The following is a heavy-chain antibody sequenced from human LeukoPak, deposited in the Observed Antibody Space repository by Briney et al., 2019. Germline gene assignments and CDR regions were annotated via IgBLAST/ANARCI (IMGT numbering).Heavy chain of an antibody. CDR2: ISAYNGNT. CDR1: GYTFTSYG. J-gene: IGHJ5*02. D-gene: IGHD3-22*01. V-gene: IGHV1-18*01. Sequence: GASVKVSCKASGYTFTSYGISWVRQAPGQGLEWMRWISAYNGNTNYAQKLQGRVTMTTDTSTSTAYMELRSLRSDDTAVYYCARAAITMIEKGNNWFDPWGQGTLVTVSS. CDR3: ARAAITMIEKGNNWFDP.